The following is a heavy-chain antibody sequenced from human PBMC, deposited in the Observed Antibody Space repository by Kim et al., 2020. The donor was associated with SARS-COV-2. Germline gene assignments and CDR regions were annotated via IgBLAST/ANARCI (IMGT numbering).Heavy chain of an antibody. CDR2: ISSDGTDK. CDR1: GFTFSTHA. V-gene: IGHV3-30*04. CDR3: AKAADCSSIRCFRHFDY. J-gene: IGHJ4*02. Sequence: GGSLRLSCAASGFTFSTHAMYWVRQAPGEGLEWVAIISSDGTDKDSADSVKGRFTVSGDNSRNTLYLQMNSLRTDDTAVYYCAKAADCSSIRCFRHFDYWGQGTLVTVSS. D-gene: IGHD2-2*01.